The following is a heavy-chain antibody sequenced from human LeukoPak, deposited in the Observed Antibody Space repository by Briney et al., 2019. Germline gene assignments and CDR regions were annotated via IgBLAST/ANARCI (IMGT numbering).Heavy chain of an antibody. V-gene: IGHV3-7*03. J-gene: IGHJ4*02. CDR3: ATSTAAAGTD. CDR2: IKQDGSEK. CDR1: GFPFSNLW. Sequence: GGSLRLSCAASGFPFSNLWMSWVRQAPGKGLKWVANIKQDGSEKYYVDSVKGRFTISRDNAQNSLYLQMNSLRAEDTAIYYCATSTAAAGTDWGQGTLVTVSS. D-gene: IGHD6-13*01.